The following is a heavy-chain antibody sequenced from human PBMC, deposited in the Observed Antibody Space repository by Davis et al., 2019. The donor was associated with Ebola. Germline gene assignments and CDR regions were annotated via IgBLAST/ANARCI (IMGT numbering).Heavy chain of an antibody. J-gene: IGHJ5*02. CDR1: GGSVSSGSYY. V-gene: IGHV4-61*01. CDR2: IYYSGST. Sequence: PSETLSLTCTVSGGSVSSGSYYWSWIRQPPGKGLEWIGYIYYSGSTNYNPSLKSRVTISVDTSKNQFSLKLSSVTAADTAVYYCARDLGGNSDNWFDPWGQGTLVTVSS. D-gene: IGHD4-23*01. CDR3: ARDLGGNSDNWFDP.